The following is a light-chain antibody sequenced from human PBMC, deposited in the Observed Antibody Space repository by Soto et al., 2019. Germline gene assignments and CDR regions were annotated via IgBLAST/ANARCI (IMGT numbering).Light chain of an antibody. CDR2: AAS. Sequence: DIQMTQSPSSLSASVGDRVTITCRASQSIVTYLNWYLQKPGKAPELLIYAASTLQSGVPSRFSGSGSGTDFTLTISCLQSEDFATYYCQQYYSFPWTFGQGTKVDIK. V-gene: IGKV1-39*01. J-gene: IGKJ1*01. CDR1: QSIVTY. CDR3: QQYYSFPWT.